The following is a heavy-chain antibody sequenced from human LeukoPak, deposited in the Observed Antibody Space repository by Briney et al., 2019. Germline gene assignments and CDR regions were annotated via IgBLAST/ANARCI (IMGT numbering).Heavy chain of an antibody. Sequence: PGGSLRLSCAASGFSFSSYTMSWVRQGPGKGTEWVSTITTSDGNTYYADSVKGRFTVSRDNSKNTLFQQMNSLRAEDTAVYYCAKDGGLWVSAHWGDSWGRGTLVTVPS. CDR1: GFSFSSYT. J-gene: IGHJ4*02. CDR2: ITTSDGNT. CDR3: AKDGGLWVSAHWGDS. D-gene: IGHD7-27*01. V-gene: IGHV3-23*01.